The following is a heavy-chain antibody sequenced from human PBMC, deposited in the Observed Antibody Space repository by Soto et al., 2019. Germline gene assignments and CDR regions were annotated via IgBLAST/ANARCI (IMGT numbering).Heavy chain of an antibody. CDR2: ISWNSGSI. CDR3: AKDRGDYFSGAFDI. D-gene: IGHD4-17*01. Sequence: EVQLVESGGGLVQPGRSLRLSCAASGFTFDDYAMHWVRQAPGKGLEWVSGISWNSGSIGYADSVKGRFTLSRDNAKNSLYLQMNSLRAEDTALYYCAKDRGDYFSGAFDIWGQGTMVTVSS. V-gene: IGHV3-9*01. J-gene: IGHJ3*02. CDR1: GFTFDDYA.